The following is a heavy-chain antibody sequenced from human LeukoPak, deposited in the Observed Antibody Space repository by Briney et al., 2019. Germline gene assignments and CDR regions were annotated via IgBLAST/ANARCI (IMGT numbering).Heavy chain of an antibody. CDR3: ARVWEYSGYFFDY. CDR2: ISNSGST. V-gene: IGHV4-59*01. Sequence: PSETLSLTCTVSGGSISGYYWTWIRQPPGKGLEWIGYISNSGSTNYNPSLKSRVTISLDTSKNQLSLRLSSVTAADTAAFYCARVWEYSGYFFDYWGQGTLVTVSS. J-gene: IGHJ4*02. CDR1: GGSISGYY. D-gene: IGHD5-12*01.